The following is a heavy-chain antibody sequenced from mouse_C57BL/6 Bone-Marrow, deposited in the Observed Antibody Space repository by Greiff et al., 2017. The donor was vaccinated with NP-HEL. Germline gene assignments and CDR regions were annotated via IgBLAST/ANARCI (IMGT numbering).Heavy chain of an antibody. V-gene: IGHV14-3*01. J-gene: IGHJ2*01. CDR2: IDPANGNT. CDR1: GFNFKNTY. D-gene: IGHD4-1*01. CDR3: ARRRLAH. Sequence: VQLQQSVAELVRPGASVKLSCTASGFNFKNTYMHWVKQRPEQGLEWIGRIDPANGNTKYAPKFQGKATITADTSSNTAYLQLSSLTSEDTASYYCARRRLAHWGQGTTLTVSS.